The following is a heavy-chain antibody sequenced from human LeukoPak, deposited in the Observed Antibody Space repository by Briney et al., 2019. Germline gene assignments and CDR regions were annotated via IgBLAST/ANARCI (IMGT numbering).Heavy chain of an antibody. CDR3: ARASNGNYGFDY. Sequence: SETLSLTCTVYGGSLSSGDYYWNWIRQPPGKGLEWIGYIYYSGSTYYNPSLKSRVTISVDTSKNQFSLKLSSVTAADTAVYYCARASNGNYGFDYWGQGTLVTVSS. V-gene: IGHV4-30-4*08. D-gene: IGHD1-7*01. J-gene: IGHJ4*02. CDR1: GGSLSSGDYY. CDR2: IYYSGST.